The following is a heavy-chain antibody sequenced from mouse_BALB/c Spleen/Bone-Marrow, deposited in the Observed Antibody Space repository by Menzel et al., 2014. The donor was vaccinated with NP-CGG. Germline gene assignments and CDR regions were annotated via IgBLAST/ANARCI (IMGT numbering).Heavy chain of an antibody. CDR2: IDPANGNT. D-gene: IGHD2-14*01. J-gene: IGHJ3*01. CDR3: ATYYRYDRRFAY. V-gene: IGHV14-3*02. CDR1: GFNIKDTY. Sequence: EVKLVESGAELVKPGASVKLSCTASGFNIKDTYMHWVKQRPEQGLEWIERIDPANGNTKYDPKFQGKATITADTSSNTAYLQLSSLTSEDTAVYYCATYYRYDRRFAYWGQGTLVTVSA.